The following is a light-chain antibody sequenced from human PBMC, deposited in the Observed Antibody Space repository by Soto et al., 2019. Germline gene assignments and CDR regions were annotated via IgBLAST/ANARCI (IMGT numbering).Light chain of an antibody. CDR3: FSYAGSSNHVV. CDR2: EGS. Sequence: QSALTQPASVYGSPGQSITISCTGTSSDVGSYNLVSWYHQHPGKAPKLMIYEGSKRPSGVSNRFSGSKSGNTASLTISGLKAEEEADYYCFSYAGSSNHVVFGVGTKVTV. J-gene: IGLJ2*01. V-gene: IGLV2-23*01. CDR1: SSDVGSYNL.